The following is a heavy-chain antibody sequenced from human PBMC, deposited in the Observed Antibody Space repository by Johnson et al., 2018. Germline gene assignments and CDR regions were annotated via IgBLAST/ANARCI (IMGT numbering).Heavy chain of an antibody. CDR1: GYTFTSYY. CDR3: AGGGYYDSSGYTSLLYYYYYGMDV. Sequence: QVQLVESGAEVKKXGASXKVXCKASGYTFTSYYMHWVRQAPGQGLEWMGIINPSGGSTSYAQKFQGRVTMTRDTSTRTVYMELSSLRSEDTAVYYCAGGGYYDSSGYTSLLYYYYYGMDVWGQGTTVTVSS. D-gene: IGHD3-22*01. V-gene: IGHV1-46*01. CDR2: INPSGGST. J-gene: IGHJ6*02.